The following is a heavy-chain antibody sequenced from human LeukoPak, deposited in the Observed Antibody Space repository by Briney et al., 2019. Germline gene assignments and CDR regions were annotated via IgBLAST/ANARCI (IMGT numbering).Heavy chain of an antibody. V-gene: IGHV4-59*01. CDR3: ARVPSGYSSSSPYYYYYMDV. Sequence: PSETLSLTCTVSGGSISSYYWSWIRQPPGKGLEWIGYIYYSGSTNYNPSLKSRVTISVDTSKNQFSLKLSSVTAADTAVYYCARVPSGYSSSSPYYYYYMDVWGKGTTVTVSS. D-gene: IGHD6-6*01. CDR2: IYYSGST. CDR1: GGSISSYY. J-gene: IGHJ6*03.